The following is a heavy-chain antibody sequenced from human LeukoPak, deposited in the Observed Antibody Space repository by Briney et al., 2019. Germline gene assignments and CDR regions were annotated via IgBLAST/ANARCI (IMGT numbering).Heavy chain of an antibody. D-gene: IGHD2-21*02. CDR2: INPNSGGT. J-gene: IGHJ4*02. V-gene: IGHV1-2*02. Sequence: ASVKVSFKASGYTFTGNHMHWVRQAPGQGLEWMGWINPNSGGTNYAQKFQGRVIMTRDTSISTAYMELSRLGPDDTAVYYCARGGSTDSIHSCGGNCYFLDYWGQGTLVTVSS. CDR1: GYTFTGNH. CDR3: ARGGSTDSIHSCGGNCYFLDY.